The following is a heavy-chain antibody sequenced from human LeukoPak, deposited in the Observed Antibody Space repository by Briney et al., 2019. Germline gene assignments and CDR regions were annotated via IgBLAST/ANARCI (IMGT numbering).Heavy chain of an antibody. J-gene: IGHJ6*03. CDR3: ARDPYYYGSESSYSYYYMDV. CDR1: GFTFSSYA. CDR2: ISSGSSYI. D-gene: IGHD3-10*01. V-gene: IGHV3-21*01. Sequence: GGSLRLSCAASGFTFSSYAMNWVRQAPGKGLEWVSSISSGSSYIYYADSVKGRFTISRDNAKKSLDLQMNSLRAEDTAVYYCARDPYYYGSESSYSYYYMDVWGKGTTVTISS.